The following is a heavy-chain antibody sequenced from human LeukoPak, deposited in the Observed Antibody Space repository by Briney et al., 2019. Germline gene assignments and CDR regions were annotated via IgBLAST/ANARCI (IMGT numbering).Heavy chain of an antibody. V-gene: IGHV4-59*01. CDR2: IYYSGST. D-gene: IGHD6-13*01. CDR3: ARARYSSSWYRGRNWFDP. J-gene: IGHJ5*02. Sequence: SESLSLTCTVSGGSISSYYWSWIRQPPGKGLEWIGYIYYSGSTNYNPSLKSRVTISVDTSKNQFSLKLSSVTAADTAVYYCARARYSSSWYRGRNWFDPWGQGTLVTVSS. CDR1: GGSISSYY.